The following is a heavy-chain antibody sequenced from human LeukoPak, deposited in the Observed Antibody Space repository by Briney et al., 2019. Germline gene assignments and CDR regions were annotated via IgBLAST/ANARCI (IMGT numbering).Heavy chain of an antibody. CDR1: GFAFSGYW. Sequence: PGGSLRLSCAASGFAFSGYWMHWVRQAPGKGLVWVSRINHDGSATIYADSVKGRFTFSRDNAKNTLHLQMNSLRVDDTAVYYCVREGAHIAAVGNYFDYWGQGTLVTV. CDR2: INHDGSAT. V-gene: IGHV3-74*01. D-gene: IGHD6-13*01. J-gene: IGHJ4*02. CDR3: VREGAHIAAVGNYFDY.